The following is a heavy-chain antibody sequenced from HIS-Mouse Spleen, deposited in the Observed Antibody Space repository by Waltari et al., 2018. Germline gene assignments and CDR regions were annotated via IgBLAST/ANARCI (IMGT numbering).Heavy chain of an antibody. CDR1: GFTVSSYA. V-gene: IGHV3-30*04. J-gene: IGHJ4*02. CDR2: ISYDGSNK. D-gene: IGHD5-12*01. CDR3: ARRYSGYDLGY. Sequence: QVQLVESGGGVVQPGRSLRLSCAASGFTVSSYAMHWVRQAPGKGLEWVAVISYDGSNKYYADSVKGRFTISRDNSKNTLYLQMNSLRAEDTAVYYCARRYSGYDLGYWGQGTLVTVSS.